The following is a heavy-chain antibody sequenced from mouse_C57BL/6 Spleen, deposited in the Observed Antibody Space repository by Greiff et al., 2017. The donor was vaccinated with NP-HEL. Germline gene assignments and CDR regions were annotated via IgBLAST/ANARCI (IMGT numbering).Heavy chain of an antibody. V-gene: IGHV1-52*01. Sequence: VQLQQPGAELVRPGSSVKLSCKASGYTFTSYWMHWVKQRPIQGLEWIGNIDPSDSETHYNQKFKDKATLTVDKSSSTAYMQLSSLTSEDSAVYYCARRAYSNYDAMDYWGQGTSVTVSS. J-gene: IGHJ4*01. D-gene: IGHD2-5*01. CDR1: GYTFTSYW. CDR2: IDPSDSET. CDR3: ARRAYSNYDAMDY.